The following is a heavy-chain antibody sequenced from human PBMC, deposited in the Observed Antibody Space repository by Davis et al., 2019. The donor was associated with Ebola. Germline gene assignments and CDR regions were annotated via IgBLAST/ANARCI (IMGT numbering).Heavy chain of an antibody. Sequence: GGSLRLSCAASGFTFSAYYMSWIRQASGKGLEWVGRIRSKANSYATAYAASVKGRFTISRDDSKNTAYLQMNSLKTEDTAVYYCSGTSSSGDVWGQGTTVTVSS. D-gene: IGHD2-2*01. CDR1: GFTFSAYY. J-gene: IGHJ6*02. CDR2: IRSKANSYAT. V-gene: IGHV3-73*01. CDR3: SGTSSSGDV.